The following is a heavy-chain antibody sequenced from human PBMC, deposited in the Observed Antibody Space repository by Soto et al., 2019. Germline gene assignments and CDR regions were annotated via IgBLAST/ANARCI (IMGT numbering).Heavy chain of an antibody. V-gene: IGHV1-8*01. CDR3: AVWEDIVLMVYAMGDY. CDR2: MNPNSGNT. J-gene: IGHJ4*02. D-gene: IGHD2-8*01. CDR1: GYTFTSYD. Sequence: QVQLVQSGAEVKKPGASVKVSCKASGYTFTSYDINWVRQATGQGLEWMGWMNPNSGNTGYAQKFQGRVTMTWNTSISTAYMELSSLRSEDTAVYYCAVWEDIVLMVYAMGDYWGQGTLVTVSS.